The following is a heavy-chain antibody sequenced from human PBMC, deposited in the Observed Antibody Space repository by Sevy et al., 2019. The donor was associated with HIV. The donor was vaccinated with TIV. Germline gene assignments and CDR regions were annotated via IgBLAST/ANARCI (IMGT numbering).Heavy chain of an antibody. CDR3: AKVKGYDYVWGSYRYFDY. CDR2: ISWNSGSI. Sequence: GGSLRLSCAASGFTFDDYVMHWVRQAPGKGLEWVSGISWNSGSIGYADSVKGRFTISRDNLKNSLYLQMNSLRAEDTALYYCAKVKGYDYVWGSYRYFDYWGQGTLVTVSS. CDR1: GFTFDDYV. J-gene: IGHJ4*02. D-gene: IGHD3-16*02. V-gene: IGHV3-9*01.